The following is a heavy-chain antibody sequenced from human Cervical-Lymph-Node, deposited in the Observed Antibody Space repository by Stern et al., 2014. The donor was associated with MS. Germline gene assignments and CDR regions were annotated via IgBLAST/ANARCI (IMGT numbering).Heavy chain of an antibody. CDR2: IHPSGTA. J-gene: IGHJ4*02. V-gene: IGHV4-61*02. D-gene: IGHD5-18*01. Sequence: QDQLVQSGPGLVKPSQTLSLTCTVSGGSISRGSDYWSWIRQPAGKGLEWIGRIHPSGTAYYTPSLQRPVTISTDPSRNQFSLELNSATAADTAIYYCASGYRIFDYWGQGILVTVSS. CDR1: GGSISRGSDY. CDR3: ASGYRIFDY.